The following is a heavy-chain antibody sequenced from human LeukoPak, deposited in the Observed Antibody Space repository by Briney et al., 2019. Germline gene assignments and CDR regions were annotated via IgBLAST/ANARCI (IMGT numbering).Heavy chain of an antibody. CDR2: VYPGDSDT. V-gene: IGHV5-51*01. CDR1: GYRFTNSW. CDR3: GTAVSRGGWGGGCDY. D-gene: IGHD3-16*01. Sequence: GESLKISCKGSGYRFTNSWHAWVRQMPGKGMEWMGMVYPGDSDTRYSPSFQGQVTISADKSINTAYLQWSTLKASDPAMYYRGTAVSRGGWGGGCDYWGQGTLVTVSS. J-gene: IGHJ4*02.